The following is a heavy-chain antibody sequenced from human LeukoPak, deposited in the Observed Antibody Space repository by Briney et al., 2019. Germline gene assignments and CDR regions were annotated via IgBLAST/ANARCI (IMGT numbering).Heavy chain of an antibody. V-gene: IGHV3-9*01. Sequence: PGGSLRLSCAASGFTFSSYNMNWVRQAPGKGLEWVSGISWNSGSIGYADSVKGRFTISRDNAKNSLYLQMNSLRAEDTALYYCAKDTYYDILTGYQMGYFDYWGQGTLVTVSS. J-gene: IGHJ4*02. CDR2: ISWNSGSI. CDR1: GFTFSSYN. D-gene: IGHD3-9*01. CDR3: AKDTYYDILTGYQMGYFDY.